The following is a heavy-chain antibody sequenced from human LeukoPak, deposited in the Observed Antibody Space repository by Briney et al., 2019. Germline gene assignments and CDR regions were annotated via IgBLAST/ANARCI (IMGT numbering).Heavy chain of an antibody. V-gene: IGHV3-11*01. CDR3: ARGTGYSSSWVRSGLFVVDLFDS. CDR2: ISSSGSTI. D-gene: IGHD6-13*01. Sequence: GGSLRLSCAASGFTFSDYYMSWIRQAPGKGLEWVSYISSSGSTIYYADSVKGRFTISRDNAKNSLYLQMNSLRAEDTAVYYCARGTGYSSSWVRSGLFVVDLFDSWGQGTLVTVSS. J-gene: IGHJ4*02. CDR1: GFTFSDYY.